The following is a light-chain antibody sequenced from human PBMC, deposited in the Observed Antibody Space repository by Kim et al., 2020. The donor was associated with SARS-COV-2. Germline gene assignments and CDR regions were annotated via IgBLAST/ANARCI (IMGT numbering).Light chain of an antibody. CDR3: QQYGSSPLT. Sequence: SPGERATHSCRASQSVNNNYLAWYQQKPGQAPRLLIYDASSRATGIPDRFSGSGSGTDFTLTISRLEPEDFAVSYCQQYGSSPLTFGGGTKVDIK. CDR1: QSVNNNY. CDR2: DAS. J-gene: IGKJ4*01. V-gene: IGKV3-20*01.